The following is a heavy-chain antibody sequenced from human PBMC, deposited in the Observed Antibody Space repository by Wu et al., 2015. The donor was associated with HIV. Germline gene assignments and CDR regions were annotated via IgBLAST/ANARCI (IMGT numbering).Heavy chain of an antibody. V-gene: IGHV1-69*11. D-gene: IGHD2-2*02. Sequence: QVHLVQSGAEVKKPGSSVKVSCKASGGTFNSYAISWVRQAPGHGLEWMGRVIPILHTIDYAQKFQGTVSITADDSTNTAYLELSSLRSEDTAVYYCATYTDAFDIWGQGTMVTVSS. CDR1: GGTFNSYA. CDR3: ATYTDAFDI. J-gene: IGHJ3*02. CDR2: VIPILHTI.